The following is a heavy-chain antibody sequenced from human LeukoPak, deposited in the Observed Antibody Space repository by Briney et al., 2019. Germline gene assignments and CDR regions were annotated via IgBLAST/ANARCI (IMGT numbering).Heavy chain of an antibody. J-gene: IGHJ6*02. CDR1: GGTFSSYA. CDR2: IIPIFGTA. Sequence: ASVNVSCKASGGTFSSYAISWVRQAPGQGLEWMGGIIPIFGTANYAQEFQGRVTITVDESTSTAYMELSSLRSEDTAVYYCARAAAAGPRYYYGMDVWGQGTTVTVSS. D-gene: IGHD6-13*01. V-gene: IGHV1-69*13. CDR3: ARAAAAGPRYYYGMDV.